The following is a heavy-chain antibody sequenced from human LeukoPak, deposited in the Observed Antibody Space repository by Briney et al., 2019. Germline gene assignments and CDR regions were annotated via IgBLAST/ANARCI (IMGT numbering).Heavy chain of an antibody. D-gene: IGHD2-8*01. CDR3: ARRGMVYVPRGAFDI. CDR1: GGSISSYY. J-gene: IGHJ3*02. Sequence: SETLSLTCTVSGGSISSYYWSWIRQPPGKGLEWIGYIYYSGSTNYNPSLKSRVTISVDTSKNQFSLKLSSVAAADTAVYYCARRGMVYVPRGAFDIWGQGTMVTVSS. CDR2: IYYSGST. V-gene: IGHV4-59*12.